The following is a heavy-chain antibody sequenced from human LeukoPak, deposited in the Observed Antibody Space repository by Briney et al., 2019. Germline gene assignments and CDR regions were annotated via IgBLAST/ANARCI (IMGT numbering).Heavy chain of an antibody. Sequence: GGSLRLSCTASGFTFSSYAMHWVRQAPGKGLEWVAVFSYDGSSEFYADSVKGRFTISRDNSKNTLYLQMNSLRAEDTAVYYCARDRVAAAGNSYYYGVDVWGQGTTVTVSS. J-gene: IGHJ6*02. D-gene: IGHD6-13*01. CDR1: GFTFSSYA. CDR2: FSYDGSSE. CDR3: ARDRVAAAGNSYYYGVDV. V-gene: IGHV3-30-3*01.